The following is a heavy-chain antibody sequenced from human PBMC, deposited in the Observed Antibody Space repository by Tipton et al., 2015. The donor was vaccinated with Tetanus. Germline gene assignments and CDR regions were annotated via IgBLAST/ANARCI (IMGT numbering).Heavy chain of an antibody. J-gene: IGHJ4*02. Sequence: SLRLSCAASGFTFSSYAMAWVRQAPGKGLEWVSGVSAGGNTYYADSAKGRFTISRDTSENTLYLQVDSLRVADTAVYYCGIQGHYGGNPPFDYWGQGTPVTVSS. V-gene: IGHV3-23*01. CDR1: GFTFSSYA. CDR3: GIQGHYGGNPPFDY. D-gene: IGHD4-23*01. CDR2: VSAGGNT.